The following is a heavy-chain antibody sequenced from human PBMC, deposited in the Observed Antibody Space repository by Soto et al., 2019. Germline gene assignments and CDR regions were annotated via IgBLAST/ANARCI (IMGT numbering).Heavy chain of an antibody. CDR3: VKDGEGPNYYYYGMDV. Sequence: LRLSCSASGFTFSSYAMHWVRQAPGKGLEHVSAISSNGGSTYYADSVKGRFTISRDNSKNTLYLQMSSLRAEDTAVYYCVKDGEGPNYYYYGMDVWGQGTTVTVSS. D-gene: IGHD3-3*01. CDR1: GFTFSSYA. J-gene: IGHJ6*02. V-gene: IGHV3-64D*08. CDR2: ISSNGGST.